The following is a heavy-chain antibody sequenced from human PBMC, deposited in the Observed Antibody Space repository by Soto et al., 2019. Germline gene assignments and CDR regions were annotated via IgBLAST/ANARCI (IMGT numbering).Heavy chain of an antibody. Sequence: VQLVESGGGVVQPGRSLRLSCAASGFTFSSYGMHWVRQAPGKGLEWVAVISYDGSNKYYADSVKGRFTISRDNSKNTLCLQMNSLRAEDTAVYYCAKDLEGRSYYYYGMDVWGQGTTVTVSS. J-gene: IGHJ6*02. V-gene: IGHV3-30*18. CDR3: AKDLEGRSYYYYGMDV. CDR1: GFTFSSYG. CDR2: ISYDGSNK.